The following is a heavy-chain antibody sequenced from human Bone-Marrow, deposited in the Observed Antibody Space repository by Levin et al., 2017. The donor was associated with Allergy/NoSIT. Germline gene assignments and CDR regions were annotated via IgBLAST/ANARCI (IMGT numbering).Heavy chain of an antibody. CDR3: AKDLDSTGYYGGFDP. CDR1: GFTFSSYA. J-gene: IGHJ5*02. D-gene: IGHD3-22*01. CDR2: ISTSGNT. Sequence: LSLTCAASGFTFSSYAMNWVRQAPEKGLEWVSTISTSGNTHYADSVQGRFTISRDNSKSTLYLQMDSLRDDDTAVYYCAKDLDSTGYYGGFDPWGQGTLVTVSS. V-gene: IGHV3-23*01.